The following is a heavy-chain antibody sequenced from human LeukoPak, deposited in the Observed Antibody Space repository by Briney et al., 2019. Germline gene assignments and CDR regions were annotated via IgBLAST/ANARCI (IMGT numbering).Heavy chain of an antibody. V-gene: IGHV3-33*01. CDR2: VGYDESIK. CDR3: ARGSGGYQYLMDV. Sequence: GGSLRLSCAASGFSFSSFGMHWVRQAPGGGLEWVTIVGYDESIKYYADSVKDRFTISRDNSKNTVHLQMNSLRAEDTAVYYCARGSGGYQYLMDVWGKGPRSSSPQ. D-gene: IGHD2-15*01. J-gene: IGHJ6*01. CDR1: GFSFSSFG.